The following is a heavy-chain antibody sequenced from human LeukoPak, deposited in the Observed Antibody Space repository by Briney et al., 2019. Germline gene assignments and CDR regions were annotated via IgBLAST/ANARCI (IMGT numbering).Heavy chain of an antibody. J-gene: IGHJ4*02. Sequence: GGSLRLSCAASGFTFDDYAMHWVRQAPGKGLEWVTGISWNSGSIGYADSVKGRFTISRDNAKNSLYLQMNSLRAEDTALYYCAKSRGSSTTGFDYWGQGTLVTVSS. CDR2: ISWNSGSI. CDR1: GFTFDDYA. D-gene: IGHD1-26*01. V-gene: IGHV3-9*01. CDR3: AKSRGSSTTGFDY.